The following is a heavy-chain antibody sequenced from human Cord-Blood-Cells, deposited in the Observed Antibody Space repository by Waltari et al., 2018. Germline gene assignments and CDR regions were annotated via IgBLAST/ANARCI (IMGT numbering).Heavy chain of an antibody. D-gene: IGHD6-6*01. Sequence: EVQPLESGGGLVQPGGSLRLSCAASGFTFSSYAMSWVRHAPGKGLEWVSAISGSGGSTYYADSVKGRFTISRDNSKNTLYLQMNSLRAEDTTVYYCAKGPTSIAARPDWFDPWGQGTLVTVSS. CDR3: AKGPTSIAARPDWFDP. J-gene: IGHJ5*02. V-gene: IGHV3-23*01. CDR1: GFTFSSYA. CDR2: ISGSGGST.